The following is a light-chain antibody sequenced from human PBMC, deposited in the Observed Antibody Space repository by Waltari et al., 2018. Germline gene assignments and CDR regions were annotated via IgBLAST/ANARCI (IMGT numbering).Light chain of an antibody. CDR3: AAWDDSLSGRV. CDR2: NNN. CDR1: SSHIGKSL. Sequence: QPVLTQPPSASGTPGQTVTISCSGSSSHIGKSLLMWYQQFPGTAPKILIFNNNNRPSGVPDRFSGSKSGTSASLAISGLRSEDEADYYCAAWDDSLSGRVFGGGTKLTV. V-gene: IGLV1-47*01. J-gene: IGLJ3*02.